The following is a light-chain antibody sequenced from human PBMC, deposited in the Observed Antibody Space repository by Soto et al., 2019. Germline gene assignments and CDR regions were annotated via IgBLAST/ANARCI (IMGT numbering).Light chain of an antibody. V-gene: IGKV3-20*01. CDR2: GAS. CDR1: QSVNSKY. CDR3: QLCGSSALT. Sequence: EVVLTQSPGTLSLSPGERATLSCRASQSVNSKYLSWFQQRPGQAPRLLIYGASSRATGIPDRFSGSGSGTDFTLTISRPEPEDVAVYYCQLCGSSALTFGGGTKVEIK. J-gene: IGKJ4*01.